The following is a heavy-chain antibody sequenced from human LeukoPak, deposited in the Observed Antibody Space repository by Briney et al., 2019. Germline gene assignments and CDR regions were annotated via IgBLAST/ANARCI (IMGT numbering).Heavy chain of an antibody. V-gene: IGHV3-9*03. D-gene: IGHD3-22*01. CDR2: ISWNSGSI. J-gene: IGHJ3*02. CDR3: AKDRTSSGYYLDAFDI. Sequence: PGGSLRLSCAASGFTFDDYAMHWVRQAPGKGLEWVSGISWNSGSIGYADSVKGRFTISRDNAKNSLYLQMNSLRAEDMALYYCAKDRTSSGYYLDAFDIWGQGTMVTVSS. CDR1: GFTFDDYA.